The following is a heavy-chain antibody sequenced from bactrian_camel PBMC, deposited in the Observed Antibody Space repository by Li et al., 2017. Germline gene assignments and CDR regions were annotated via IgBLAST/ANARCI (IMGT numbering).Heavy chain of an antibody. CDR2: LWIGGATT. CDR3: AADQLYGTCRDVLDFPA. Sequence: DVQLVESGGGSVQAGGSLTLSCAAGRYTYKRNCMGWFRQRPGKDRGGLAVLWIGGATTTYADSVKGRFIITRDKTKDLVYLQVNGLQPEDTGMYYCAADQLYGTCRDVLDFPARGQGTQVTVST. V-gene: IGHV3S40*01. J-gene: IGHJ4*01. CDR1: RYTYKRNC. D-gene: IGHD7*01.